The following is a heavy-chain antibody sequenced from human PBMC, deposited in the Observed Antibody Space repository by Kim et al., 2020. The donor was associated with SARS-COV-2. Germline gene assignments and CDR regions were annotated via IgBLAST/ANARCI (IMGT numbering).Heavy chain of an antibody. CDR1: GGTFSSYA. CDR2: IIPIFGTA. CDR3: ARDRVGGFLEWSATANDDY. D-gene: IGHD3-3*01. Sequence: SVKVSCKASGGTFSSYAISWVRQAPGQGLEWMGGIIPIFGTANYAQKFQGRVTITADESTSTAYMELSSLRSEDTAVYYCARDRVGGFLEWSATANDDYWGQGTLVTVSS. J-gene: IGHJ4*02. V-gene: IGHV1-69*13.